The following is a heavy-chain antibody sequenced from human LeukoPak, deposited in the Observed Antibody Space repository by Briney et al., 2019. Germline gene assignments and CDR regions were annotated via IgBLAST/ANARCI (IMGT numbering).Heavy chain of an antibody. J-gene: IGHJ3*02. CDR1: GFTVSSDY. D-gene: IGHD3-10*01. Sequence: GGSLRLSCAASGFTVSSDYMSWVRQAPGKGLEWVSYISSSSSTIYYADSVKGRFTISRDNAKNSLYLQMNSLRAEDTAVYYCARDGGSGSGDAFDIWGQGTMVTVSS. CDR3: ARDGGSGSGDAFDI. CDR2: ISSSSSTI. V-gene: IGHV3-48*04.